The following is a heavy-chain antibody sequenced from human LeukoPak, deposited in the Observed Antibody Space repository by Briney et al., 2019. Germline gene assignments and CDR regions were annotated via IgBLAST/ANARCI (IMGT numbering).Heavy chain of an antibody. CDR1: VYTLTGYY. V-gene: IGHV1-2*02. Sequence: AAVKDSRMSSVYTLTGYYMHWVRQAPGQGREWMGWIYPNRGGTNYAQKFQGRVRMTMDRYISTDYMELSRLRSDDKAVYYYASDKWFEPSPNLFDPCGRGTVVTVS. CDR2: IYPNRGGT. J-gene: IGHJ5*02. D-gene: IGHD3-22*01. CDR3: ASDKWFEPSPNLFDP.